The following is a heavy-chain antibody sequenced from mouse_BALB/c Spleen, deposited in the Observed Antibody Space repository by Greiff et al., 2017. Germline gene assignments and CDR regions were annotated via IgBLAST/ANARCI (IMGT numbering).Heavy chain of an antibody. V-gene: IGHV1S81*02. CDR2: INPSNGRT. Sequence: QVQLQQPGAELVKPGASVKLSCKASGYTFTSYWMHWVKQRPGQGLEWIGEINPSNGRTNYNEKFKSKATLTVDKSSSTAYMQLSRLTSEDSAVYYCSYGNLFAYGGQGTLVTVSA. D-gene: IGHD2-10*02. CDR1: GYTFTSYW. J-gene: IGHJ3*01. CDR3: SYGNLFAY.